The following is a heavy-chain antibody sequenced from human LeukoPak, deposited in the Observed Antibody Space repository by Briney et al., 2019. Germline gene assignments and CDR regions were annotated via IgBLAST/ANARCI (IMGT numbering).Heavy chain of an antibody. CDR3: ARDRDEQWPQVHFDY. CDR2: IKQDGSEK. CDR1: GFTFSSYW. D-gene: IGHD6-19*01. Sequence: GGSLRLSCAASGFTFSSYWMSWVRQAPGKGLEWVANIKQDGSEKYYVDSVKGRFTISRDNAKNSLYLQMNSLRAEDTAVYYCARDRDEQWPQVHFDYWGQGTLVTVSS. V-gene: IGHV3-7*01. J-gene: IGHJ4*02.